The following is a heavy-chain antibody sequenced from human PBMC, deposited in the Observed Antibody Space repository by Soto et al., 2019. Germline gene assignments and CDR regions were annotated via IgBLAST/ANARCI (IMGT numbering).Heavy chain of an antibody. V-gene: IGHV1-2*02. CDR1: GYTFTCYY. CDR2: VNPKSGGT. Sequence: GSVKVSCKASGYTFTCYYMHWVRQAPGQGLEWMGWVNPKSGGTDYAQKFQGRVTMTRDTSSSSAYMELSSLRSDDTAVYYCAKANSGDDDAFDYWGQGTQVTVSS. CDR3: AKANSGDDDAFDY. J-gene: IGHJ4*02. D-gene: IGHD5-12*01.